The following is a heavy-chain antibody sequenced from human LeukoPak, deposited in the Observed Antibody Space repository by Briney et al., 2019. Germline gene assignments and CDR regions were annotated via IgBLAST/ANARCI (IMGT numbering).Heavy chain of an antibody. V-gene: IGHV4-34*01. CDR1: GGSFSGYY. D-gene: IGHD3-10*01. CDR3: ARRGRRVLLWFGESVAGFDY. J-gene: IGHJ4*02. Sequence: SETLSLTCAVYGGSFSGYYWSWIRQPPGKGLEWIGETNHSGSTNYNPSLKSRVTISVDTSKNQFSLKLSSVTAADTAVYYCARRGRRVLLWFGESVAGFDYWGQGTLVTVSS. CDR2: TNHSGST.